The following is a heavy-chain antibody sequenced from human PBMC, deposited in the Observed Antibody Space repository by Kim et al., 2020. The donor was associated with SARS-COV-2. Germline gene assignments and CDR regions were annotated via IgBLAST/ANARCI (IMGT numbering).Heavy chain of an antibody. D-gene: IGHD2-2*01. CDR3: ARDLVDIVVVPAAPWLDY. J-gene: IGHJ4*02. CDR1: GYTFTSYG. Sequence: ASVKVSCKASGYTFTSYGISWVRQAPGQGLEWMGWISAYNGNTNYAQKLQGRVTMTTDTSTRTAYMELRSLRSDDTAVYYCARDLVDIVVVPAAPWLDYWGQGTLVTVSS. V-gene: IGHV1-18*04. CDR2: ISAYNGNT.